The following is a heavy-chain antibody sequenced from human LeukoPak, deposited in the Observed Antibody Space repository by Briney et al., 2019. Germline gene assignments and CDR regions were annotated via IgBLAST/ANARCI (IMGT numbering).Heavy chain of an antibody. Sequence: PSETLSLTCAVYGGSFSGHYWSWIRQPPGKGLEWIGEINHSGSTNYNPSLKSRVTISVDTSKNQFSLKLSSVTAADTAVYYCARGRSDYIWGSNRGAFDIWGQGTMVTVSS. CDR2: INHSGST. CDR3: ARGRSDYIWGSNRGAFDI. V-gene: IGHV4-34*01. CDR1: GGSFSGHY. J-gene: IGHJ3*02. D-gene: IGHD3-16*01.